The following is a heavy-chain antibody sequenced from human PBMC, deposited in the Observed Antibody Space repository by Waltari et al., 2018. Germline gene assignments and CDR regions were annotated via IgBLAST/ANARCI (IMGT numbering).Heavy chain of an antibody. CDR2: ISSSSSTI. V-gene: IGHV3-48*04. D-gene: IGHD3-22*01. CDR3: ARGPYYYDSSGYSDAFDI. CDR1: GFTFSSYS. J-gene: IGHJ3*02. Sequence: EVQLVESGGGLVQPGGSLRLSCAASGFTFSSYSMNWVRQAPGKGLEWVSYISSSSSTIYYADSVKGRFTISRDNAKNSLYLQMNSLRAEDTAVYYCARGPYYYDSSGYSDAFDIWGQGTMVTVSS.